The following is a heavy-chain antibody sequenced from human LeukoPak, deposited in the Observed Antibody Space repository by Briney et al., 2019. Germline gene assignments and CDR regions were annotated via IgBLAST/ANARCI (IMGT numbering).Heavy chain of an antibody. Sequence: SETLSLTCAVYGGSFSGYYWSWIRQPPGKGLEWIGEINHSGSTNYNPSLKSRVTISVDTSKNQFSLKLSSVTAADTAVYYCARRPSVVPAARWYYYYGMDVWGQGTTVTVSS. CDR3: ARRPSVVPAARWYYYYGMDV. D-gene: IGHD2-2*01. J-gene: IGHJ6*02. CDR2: INHSGST. CDR1: GGSFSGYY. V-gene: IGHV4-34*01.